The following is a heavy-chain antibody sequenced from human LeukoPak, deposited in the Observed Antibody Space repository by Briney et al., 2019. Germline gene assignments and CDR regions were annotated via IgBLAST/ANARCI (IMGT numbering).Heavy chain of an antibody. CDR2: INWNGGST. CDR3: ARDPRYSSSWHQTSFDP. D-gene: IGHD6-13*01. V-gene: IGHV3-20*01. J-gene: IGHJ5*02. CDR1: GFSFDDSG. Sequence: GGSLRLSCAAPGFSFDDSGMSWVRQAPGKGLEWVSGINWNGGSTGCADSVKGRFTISRDNAKNSLYLQMNSLRAEDTALYHCARDPRYSSSWHQTSFDPWGQGTLVTVSS.